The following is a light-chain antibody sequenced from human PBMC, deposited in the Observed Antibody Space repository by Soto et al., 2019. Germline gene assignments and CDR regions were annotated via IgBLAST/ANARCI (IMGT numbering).Light chain of an antibody. CDR1: QSVSSN. V-gene: IGKV3-15*01. Sequence: ERVMTQSPATLSVSPGERATLSCRASQSVSSNLAWYQQKPGQAPRLLIYGASTRATGIPARFSGSGSGTDFTLTISRLEPEDFAVYYCQQYGSSPPRTFGQGTKVDI. J-gene: IGKJ1*01. CDR3: QQYGSSPPRT. CDR2: GAS.